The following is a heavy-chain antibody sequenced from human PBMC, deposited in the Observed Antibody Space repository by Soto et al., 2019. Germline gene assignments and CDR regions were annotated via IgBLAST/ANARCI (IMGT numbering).Heavy chain of an antibody. Sequence: SETLSLTCTVCGGSINSYYWSWIRQPPGKGLEWIGHIYYSGSTNYNPSLKSRVTISVDTSKNQFSLKLSSVTAADTAVYYCARSNWKDGLWWFDPWGQGILVTVS. D-gene: IGHD1-1*01. CDR1: GGSINSYY. CDR2: IYYSGST. V-gene: IGHV4-59*01. CDR3: ARSNWKDGLWWFDP. J-gene: IGHJ5*02.